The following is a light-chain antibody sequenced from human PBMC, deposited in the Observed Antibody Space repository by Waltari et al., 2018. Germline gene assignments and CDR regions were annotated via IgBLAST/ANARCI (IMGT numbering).Light chain of an antibody. J-gene: IGKJ5*01. CDR1: QSVFGN. V-gene: IGKV3-15*01. CDR2: EAS. Sequence: EIVMTQSPATLSVSPGERATLLCRASQSVFGNVAWYQHKPGQAPRLLMYEASIRATGISAKFRGSGSGTEFTLTISSVQSEDFAVYYCQQYNRWPPITFGQGTRLEIK. CDR3: QQYNRWPPIT.